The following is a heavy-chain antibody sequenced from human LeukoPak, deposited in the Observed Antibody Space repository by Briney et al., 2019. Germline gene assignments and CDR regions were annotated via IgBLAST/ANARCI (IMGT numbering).Heavy chain of an antibody. CDR2: IYSSGDT. Sequence: GGSLRLSCTASGFTVRTNYMSWVRQAPGKGLEWVSVIYSSGDTYYADSVKGRFTIPRDDSKNTLYLQMNSLRAEDTAVYYCARAYYDILTTDSWGQGTLVSVSS. V-gene: IGHV3-66*01. CDR1: GFTVRTNY. D-gene: IGHD3-9*01. J-gene: IGHJ4*02. CDR3: ARAYYDILTTDS.